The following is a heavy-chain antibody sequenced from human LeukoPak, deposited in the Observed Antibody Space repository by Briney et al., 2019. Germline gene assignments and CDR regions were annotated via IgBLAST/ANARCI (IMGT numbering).Heavy chain of an antibody. Sequence: SETLSLTCTVSGGSISSYYWSWIRQPPGKGLEWIGYIYYSGSTNYNPSLKSRVTISVDTSKNQFSLKLSSVTAPDTAVYYCARECSSTSCSYYFDYWGQGTLVTVSS. CDR3: ARECSSTSCSYYFDY. V-gene: IGHV4-59*01. J-gene: IGHJ4*02. D-gene: IGHD2-2*01. CDR2: IYYSGST. CDR1: GGSISSYY.